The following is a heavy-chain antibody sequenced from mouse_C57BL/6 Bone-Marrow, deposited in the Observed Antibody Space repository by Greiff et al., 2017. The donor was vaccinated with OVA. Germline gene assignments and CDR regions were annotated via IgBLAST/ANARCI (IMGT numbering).Heavy chain of an antibody. D-gene: IGHD1-3*01. Sequence: QVQLKESGAELVRPGTSVKMSCKASGYTFTNYWIGWAKQRPGHGLEWIGDIYPGGGYTNYNEKFKGKATLTADKSSSTAYMQFSSLTSEDSAIYYCARRPLTSYAMDYWGQGTSVTVSS. J-gene: IGHJ4*01. CDR2: IYPGGGYT. V-gene: IGHV1-63*01. CDR1: GYTFTNYW. CDR3: ARRPLTSYAMDY.